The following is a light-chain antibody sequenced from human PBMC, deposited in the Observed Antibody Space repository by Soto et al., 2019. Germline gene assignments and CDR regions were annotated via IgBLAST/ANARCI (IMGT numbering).Light chain of an antibody. V-gene: IGKV1-39*01. Sequence: SSLSASVGDRVTITCRASRSVSNYLSWYQQKPGKAPKLLIYVVSSLQSGVPSRFSGSGSGTDFTLTISRLEPEDFAVYYCQQYGSSPPITFGQGTRLEI. CDR1: RSVSNY. J-gene: IGKJ5*01. CDR3: QQYGSSPPIT. CDR2: VVS.